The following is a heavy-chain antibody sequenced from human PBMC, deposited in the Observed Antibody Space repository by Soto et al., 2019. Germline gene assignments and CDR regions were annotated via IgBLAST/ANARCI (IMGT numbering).Heavy chain of an antibody. CDR1: GDSVNRGGYY. CDR2: TYFSGST. D-gene: IGHD3-22*01. CDR3: ARVPYNSYDSRNDAFDI. J-gene: IGHJ3*02. Sequence: PSETLSLTCTVSGDSVNRGGYYWSWIRQHPGKGLEWIGHTYFSGSTNYTPSLKSRVTIAVDTSKNQFSLRLSSVTAADTAVYFCARVPYNSYDSRNDAFDIWGQGTMVTVSS. V-gene: IGHV4-31*03.